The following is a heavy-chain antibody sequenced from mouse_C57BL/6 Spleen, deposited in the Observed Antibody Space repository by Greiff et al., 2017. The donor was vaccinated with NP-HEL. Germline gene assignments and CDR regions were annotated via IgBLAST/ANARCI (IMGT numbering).Heavy chain of an antibody. V-gene: IGHV3-6*01. D-gene: IGHD1-1*01. Sequence: EVKLMESGPGLVKPSQSLSLTCSVTGYSITSGYYWNWIRQFPGNKLEWMGYISYDGSNNYNPSLKNRISITRDTSKNQFFLKLNSVTTEDTATYYCARDHITTVLDYWGQGTTLTVSS. J-gene: IGHJ2*01. CDR2: ISYDGSN. CDR3: ARDHITTVLDY. CDR1: GYSITSGYY.